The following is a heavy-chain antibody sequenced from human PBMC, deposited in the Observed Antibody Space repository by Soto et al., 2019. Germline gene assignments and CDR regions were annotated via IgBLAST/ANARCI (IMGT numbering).Heavy chain of an antibody. D-gene: IGHD6-6*01. CDR1: GFTFSSYG. J-gene: IGHJ3*02. CDR2: ISGSGGST. V-gene: IGHV3-23*01. CDR3: AKRLGSSGGFDI. Sequence: EVQLLESGGGLVQPGGSLRLSCAASGFTFSSYGMSWVRQAPGKGLEWVSAISGSGGSTYYADSVKGRFTISRDNPKNTLYLQMNSLRAEDTAVYYCAKRLGSSGGFDIWGQGTMVTVSS.